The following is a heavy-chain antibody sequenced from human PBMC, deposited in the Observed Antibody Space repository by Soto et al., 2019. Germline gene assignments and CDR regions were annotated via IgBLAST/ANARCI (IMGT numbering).Heavy chain of an antibody. CDR3: ARDLEGLGNYGYPYYGMDV. J-gene: IGHJ6*02. V-gene: IGHV3-30-3*01. D-gene: IGHD4-4*01. CDR2: ISYDGSNK. CDR1: GFTFSSYA. Sequence: QVQLVESGGGVVQPGRSLRLSCAASGFTFSSYAVHWVRQAPGKGLEWVAVISYDGSNKYYADSVKGRFTISRDNSKNTLYLQMNSLRADDTAVYYCARDLEGLGNYGYPYYGMDVWGQGTTVTVSS.